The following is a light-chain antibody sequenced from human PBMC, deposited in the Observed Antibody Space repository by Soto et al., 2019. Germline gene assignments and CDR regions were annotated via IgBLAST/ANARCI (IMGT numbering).Light chain of an antibody. Sequence: QSVLTQPASVSGSPGQSITISCTGTSSDVGGYNYVSWYQQHPGKAPKLMIYDVSNRPSGVSNRFSGSKSGNTASLTISGLQAEDEADYYCSSYTSRSTRCVFGTGTKVTVL. V-gene: IGLV2-14*01. CDR1: SSDVGGYNY. CDR3: SSYTSRSTRCV. CDR2: DVS. J-gene: IGLJ1*01.